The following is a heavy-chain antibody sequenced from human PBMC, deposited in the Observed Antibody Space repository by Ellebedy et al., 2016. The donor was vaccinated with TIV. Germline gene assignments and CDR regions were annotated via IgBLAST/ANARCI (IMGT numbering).Heavy chain of an antibody. CDR2: INQDATKT. CDR3: ATDGSYGDYLSPAHASVM. J-gene: IGHJ3*02. D-gene: IGHD4-17*01. V-gene: IGHV3-7*01. Sequence: GGSLRLSCAASGFSFSSYWMTWVRQAPGKGLEWVANINQDATKTFYVDSVEGRFTISRDNAKNSLFLQMNSLGVEDTAVYYCATDGSYGDYLSPAHASVMWGQGTLVSVSS. CDR1: GFSFSSYW.